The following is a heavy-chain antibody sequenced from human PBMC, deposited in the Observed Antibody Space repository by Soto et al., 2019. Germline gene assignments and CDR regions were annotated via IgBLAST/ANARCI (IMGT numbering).Heavy chain of an antibody. CDR2: ISAYNGNT. J-gene: IGHJ3*02. V-gene: IGHV1-18*01. Sequence: ASVKVSCKASGYTFTSYGISWVRQAPGQGLEWMGWISAYNGNTNYAQKLQGRVTMTTDTSTSTAYMELRSLRSDDTAVYYCARDEYYYDSSGSDDAFDIWGQGTMVTV. CDR3: ARDEYYYDSSGSDDAFDI. CDR1: GYTFTSYG. D-gene: IGHD3-22*01.